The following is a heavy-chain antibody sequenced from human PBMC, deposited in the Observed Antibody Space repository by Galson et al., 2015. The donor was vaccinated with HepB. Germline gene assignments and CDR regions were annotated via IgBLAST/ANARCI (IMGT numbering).Heavy chain of an antibody. CDR3: ARDRHGDYVFGY. V-gene: IGHV1-46*01. J-gene: IGHJ4*02. CDR1: GHTFMTYY. Sequence: SVKVSCKASGHTFMTYYMHWVRQAPGQGLEWMGIINPSGGTTNYAQKFQGRVTMTRDTSTRTVYMELSSLRSEDTAVYYCARDRHGDYVFGYWGQGTLVTVSS. D-gene: IGHD4-17*01. CDR2: INPSGGTT.